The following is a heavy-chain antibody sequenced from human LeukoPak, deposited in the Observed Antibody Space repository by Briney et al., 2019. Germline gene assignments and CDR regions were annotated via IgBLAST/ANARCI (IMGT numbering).Heavy chain of an antibody. CDR2: INPNSGGT. D-gene: IGHD3-22*01. V-gene: IGHV1-2*04. CDR1: GYTFTGYY. J-gene: IGHJ3*02. Sequence: ASVKVSCKASGYTFTGYYIHWVRQAPGQGLEWMGWINPNSGGTNYAQQFQGWVTMTRDTSISTAYMELSRLRSDDTAVYYCARGETYYYDGSTYSSRLGTFDIWGQGTMVTVSS. CDR3: ARGETYYYDGSTYSSRLGTFDI.